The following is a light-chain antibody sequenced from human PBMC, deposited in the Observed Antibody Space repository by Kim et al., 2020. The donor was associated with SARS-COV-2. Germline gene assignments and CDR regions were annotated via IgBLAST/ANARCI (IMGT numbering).Light chain of an antibody. CDR3: AIWDPSLGAVL. J-gene: IGLJ2*01. CDR1: GPNVANIF. CDR2: DKS. Sequence: VAISCAGSGPNVANIFVSWYQRLPEAAPQLLTYDKSQRPSGIPDRCSGSRSGTSDTLGITGLQTGDEADYFCAIWDPSLGAVLFGGGTKVTVL. V-gene: IGLV1-51*01.